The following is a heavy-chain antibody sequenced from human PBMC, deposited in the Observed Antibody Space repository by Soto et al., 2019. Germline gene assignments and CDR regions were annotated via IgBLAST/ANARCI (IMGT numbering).Heavy chain of an antibody. V-gene: IGHV5-51*01. CDR2: IYPGDYDT. Sequence: EVQLVQSGAEVKKPGESLKISCKGSGYSFTSYWIGCVRQMPGKGLEWMGIIYPGDYDTRYSSSFQGQVTISADKSISTAYLQWSSLKASDTAMYYCARPQSGYSYGAYWYFDLWGRGTLVTVSS. CDR1: GYSFTSYW. CDR3: ARPQSGYSYGAYWYFDL. J-gene: IGHJ2*01. D-gene: IGHD5-18*01.